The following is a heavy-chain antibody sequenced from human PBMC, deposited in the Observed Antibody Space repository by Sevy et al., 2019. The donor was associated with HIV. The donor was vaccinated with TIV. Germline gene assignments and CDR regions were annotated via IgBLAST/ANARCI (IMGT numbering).Heavy chain of an antibody. Sequence: GGSLRLSCAASGFTFSDYYMSWIRQAPGKGLEWVSYISSSGSTIYYADSVKGRFTISRDNAKNSLYLQMNSLRAEDTAVCYCARLVRYSSSWYFDYWGQGTLVTVSS. CDR3: ARLVRYSSSWYFDY. CDR2: ISSSGSTI. D-gene: IGHD6-13*01. CDR1: GFTFSDYY. V-gene: IGHV3-11*01. J-gene: IGHJ4*02.